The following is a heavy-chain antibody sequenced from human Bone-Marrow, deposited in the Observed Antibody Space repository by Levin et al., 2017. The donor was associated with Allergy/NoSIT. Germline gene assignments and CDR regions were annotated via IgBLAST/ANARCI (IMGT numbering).Heavy chain of an antibody. V-gene: IGHV4-30-4*01. Sequence: SQTLSLTCAVSGVSINNDDYYWSWIRQPPGKGLEWIGNTQNGGTTYYNPSLKSRITISMDTSKNQFSLRLSSVTAADTAVYFCARYPYGGFDFWGQGALVTVSS. CDR1: GVSINNDDYY. CDR2: TQNGGTT. J-gene: IGHJ4*02. CDR3: ARYPYGGFDF. D-gene: IGHD4-23*01.